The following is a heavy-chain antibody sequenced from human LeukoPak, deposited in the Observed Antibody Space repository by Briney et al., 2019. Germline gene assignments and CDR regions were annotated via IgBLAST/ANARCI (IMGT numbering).Heavy chain of an antibody. CDR3: ARSYYYDSSGYRIWRWADAFDI. CDR1: GGSISSSSYY. CDR2: IYYSGST. D-gene: IGHD3-22*01. J-gene: IGHJ3*02. V-gene: IGHV4-39*02. Sequence: SETLSLTCTVSGGSISSSSYYWGWIRQPPGKGLEWFGSIYYSGSTYYNPSLKSRVTISVDTSKNHFSLKLSSVTSADTAVYYCARSYYYDSSGYRIWRWADAFDIWGQGTMVTVSS.